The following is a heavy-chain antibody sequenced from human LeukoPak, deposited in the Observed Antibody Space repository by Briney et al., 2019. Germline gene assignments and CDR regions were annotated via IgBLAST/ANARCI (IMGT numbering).Heavy chain of an antibody. V-gene: IGHV4-59*01. Sequence: PSETLSLTCTVSGGSISGYYWSWIRQPPGKGLEWIGYIYYSGSTNYNPSLKSRVTISVDTSKNQFSLKVSSVTAADTAVYYCARVRAVAGPSHFDDWGQGTLVTVSS. D-gene: IGHD6-19*01. CDR3: ARVRAVAGPSHFDD. CDR1: GGSISGYY. CDR2: IYYSGST. J-gene: IGHJ4*02.